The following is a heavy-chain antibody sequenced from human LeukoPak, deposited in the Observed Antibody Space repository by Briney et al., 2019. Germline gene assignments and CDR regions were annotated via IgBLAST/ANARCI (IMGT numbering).Heavy chain of an antibody. J-gene: IGHJ4*02. CDR1: GFTFSSYA. D-gene: IGHD3-3*01. V-gene: IGHV3-30-3*01. CDR2: ISYDGSNK. Sequence: GRSLRLSCAASGFTFSSYAMHWVRQAPGKGLEWVAVISYDGSNKYYADSVKGRFTISRDNSKNTLYLQMNSLRAEDTAVYYCARALTINLDHWGQGTLVTVSS. CDR3: ARALTINLDH.